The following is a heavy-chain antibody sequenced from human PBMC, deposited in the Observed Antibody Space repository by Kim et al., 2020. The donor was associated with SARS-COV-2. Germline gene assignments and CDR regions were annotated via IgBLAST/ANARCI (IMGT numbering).Heavy chain of an antibody. Sequence: GGSLRLSCAASGFTFSSSAMGWVRQAPGKGLEWVSALTSTGDTTYYVDSVKGRFTISRDNSKNTLYLQMNSLRAEDTALYYCAKDLRGPSAGTWYFDLWGRGTLATVSS. D-gene: IGHD6-13*01. CDR1: GFTFSSSA. V-gene: IGHV3-23*01. CDR3: AKDLRGPSAGTWYFDL. CDR2: LTSTGDTT. J-gene: IGHJ2*01.